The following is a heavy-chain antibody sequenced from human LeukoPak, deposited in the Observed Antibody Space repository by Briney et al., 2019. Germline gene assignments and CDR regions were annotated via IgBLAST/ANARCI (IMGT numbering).Heavy chain of an antibody. CDR1: GGTFSSYA. Sequence: ASVKVSCKDSGGTFSSYAISWVRQAPGQGLEWMGGIIPIFGTANYAQKFQGRVTITADESTSTAYMELSSLRSEDTAVYYCARDRDGGNSGYAFDIWGQGTMVTVSS. D-gene: IGHD4-23*01. CDR3: ARDRDGGNSGYAFDI. CDR2: IIPIFGTA. J-gene: IGHJ3*02. V-gene: IGHV1-69*13.